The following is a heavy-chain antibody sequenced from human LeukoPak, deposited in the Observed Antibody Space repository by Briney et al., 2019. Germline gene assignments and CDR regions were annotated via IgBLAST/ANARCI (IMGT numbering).Heavy chain of an antibody. CDR2: FSGSGGST. CDR3: AKDLSWSGYSMGTNYNYGMDV. Sequence: GGSLRLSCAASGFTFSNYALSWVRQAPGKGLEWVSVFSGSGGSTYYADSVKGRFIISRDNSKNTLYLQMNSLRAEDTGVYYCAKDLSWSGYSMGTNYNYGMDVWGQGTTVTVSS. V-gene: IGHV3-23*01. J-gene: IGHJ6*02. D-gene: IGHD3-3*01. CDR1: GFTFSNYA.